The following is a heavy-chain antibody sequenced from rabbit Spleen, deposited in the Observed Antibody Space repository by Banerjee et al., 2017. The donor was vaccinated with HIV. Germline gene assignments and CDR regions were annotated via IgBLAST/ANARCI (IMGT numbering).Heavy chain of an antibody. V-gene: IGHV1S40*01. J-gene: IGHJ4*01. D-gene: IGHD4-1*01. Sequence: QSLEESGGDLVKPGASLTLTCTASGFSFSSSDYMCWVRQAPGKGLEWIACIDVGGSENTYYATWAKGRFTISKTSSTTVDLKMTSLTAADTATYFCARDLDGVIGWNFGWWGPGTLVTVS. CDR2: IDVGGSENT. CDR3: ARDLDGVIGWNFGW. CDR1: GFSFSSSDY.